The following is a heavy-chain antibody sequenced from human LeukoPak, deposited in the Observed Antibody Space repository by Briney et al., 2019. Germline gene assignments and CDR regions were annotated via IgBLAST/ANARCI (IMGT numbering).Heavy chain of an antibody. J-gene: IGHJ4*02. CDR3: ARRPTMSTPAGRRFDY. V-gene: IGHV5-51*01. Sequence: GGSLQISCKGSGYTFANYWIAWVRQLPGHGLEWMGIINPTNSDTRYSPSFQGQVLISVEKSINTAFLHWDNLKSSDTALYFCARRPTMSTPAGRRFDYWGQGALVTVSS. D-gene: IGHD3-10*02. CDR2: INPTNSDT. CDR1: GYTFANYW.